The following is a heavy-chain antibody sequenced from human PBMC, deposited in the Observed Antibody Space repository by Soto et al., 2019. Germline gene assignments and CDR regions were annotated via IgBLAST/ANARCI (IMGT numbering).Heavy chain of an antibody. CDR2: IYHTGNA. CDR1: GDSISNSRFY. J-gene: IGHJ5*02. CDR3: ARDYFDSSDYTTNWFDP. V-gene: IGHV4-39*01. Sequence: SETLSLTCSVSGDSISNSRFYWAWIRQPPGEGLEWIGSIYHTGNAYYNPSLKSRVTIFVDTSKNQFSLKFTSVTAADTALYYCARDYFDSSDYTTNWFDPWGQGALVT. D-gene: IGHD3-22*01.